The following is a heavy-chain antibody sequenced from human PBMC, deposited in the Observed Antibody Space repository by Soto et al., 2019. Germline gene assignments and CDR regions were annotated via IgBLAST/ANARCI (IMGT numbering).Heavy chain of an antibody. D-gene: IGHD4-17*01. CDR3: ARVGILGGYGEVGVFDI. J-gene: IGHJ3*02. Sequence: ASVKVSCKASGYTFTSYGISWVRQAPGQGLEWMGWISAYNGNTNYAQKLQGRVTMTTDTSTSTAYMELRSLRSDDTAVYYCARVGILGGYGEVGVFDIWGQGKMVTVSS. CDR1: GYTFTSYG. CDR2: ISAYNGNT. V-gene: IGHV1-18*01.